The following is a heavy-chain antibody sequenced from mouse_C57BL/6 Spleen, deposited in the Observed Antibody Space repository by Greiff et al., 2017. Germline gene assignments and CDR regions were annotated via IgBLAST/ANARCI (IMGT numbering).Heavy chain of an antibody. D-gene: IGHD4-1*01. J-gene: IGHJ4*01. CDR3: TGPNWDHAMDY. V-gene: IGHV6-3*01. CDR2: IRLKSDNYAT. CDR1: GFTFSNYW. Sequence: EVKVEESGGGLVQPGGSMKLSCVASGFTFSNYWMNWVRQSPEKGLEWVAQIRLKSDNYATHYAESVKGRFTISRDDSKSSVYLQMNNLRAEDTGIYYCTGPNWDHAMDYWGQGTSVTVSS.